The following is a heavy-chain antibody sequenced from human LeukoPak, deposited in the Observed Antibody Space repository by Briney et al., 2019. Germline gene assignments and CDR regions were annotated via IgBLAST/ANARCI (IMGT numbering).Heavy chain of an antibody. Sequence: GGSLRLFCAASGFTFSSYGMHWVRQAPGKGLEWVAVISYDGSNKYYADSVKGRFTISRDNSKNTLYLQMNSLRAEDTAVYYCAKDLYYYGSGSYYGPDYWGQGTLVTVSS. J-gene: IGHJ4*02. D-gene: IGHD3-10*01. CDR3: AKDLYYYGSGSYYGPDY. CDR2: ISYDGSNK. V-gene: IGHV3-30*18. CDR1: GFTFSSYG.